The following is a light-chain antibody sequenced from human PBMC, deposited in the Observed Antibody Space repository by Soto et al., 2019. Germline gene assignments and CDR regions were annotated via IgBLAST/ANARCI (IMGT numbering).Light chain of an antibody. CDR2: AAS. Sequence: DIQLTQSPSFLSASVGDRVTITCRASQGLSSDLAWYQQKPGQAPKLLIYAASTLPTGVPSRFGGSVSGTEFTFTISSMQPEDFANYYCQQLNSYPITFGQGTRLEIK. V-gene: IGKV1-9*01. CDR3: QQLNSYPIT. J-gene: IGKJ5*01. CDR1: QGLSSD.